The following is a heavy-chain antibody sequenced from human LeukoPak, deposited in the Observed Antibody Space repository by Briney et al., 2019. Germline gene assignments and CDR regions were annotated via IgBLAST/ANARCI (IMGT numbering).Heavy chain of an antibody. CDR3: AKDLVTYSGYEEYYFDY. J-gene: IGHJ4*02. Sequence: GGSLRLSCAASGFTFSSHWMHWVRQGPGKGLVWVSRIGSDGSSTGYADSVKGRFTISRDNAKNTLYLQMNSLRAEDAAVYYCAKDLVTYSGYEEYYFDYWGQGTLVTVSS. CDR1: GFTFSSHW. V-gene: IGHV3-74*01. D-gene: IGHD5-12*01. CDR2: IGSDGSST.